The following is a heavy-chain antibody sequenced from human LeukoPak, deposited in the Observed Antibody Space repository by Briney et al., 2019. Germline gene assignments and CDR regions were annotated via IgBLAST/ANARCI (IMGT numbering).Heavy chain of an antibody. CDR3: ARHSRLYIAAAGTWYDY. CDR1: GGSISSYY. J-gene: IGHJ4*02. CDR2: IYYSGST. Sequence: SETLSLTCTVSGGSISSYYWSWIRQPPGKGLEWIGYIYYSGSTNYNPSLKSRVTISVDTSKNQFSLKLSSVTAADTAVYYCARHSRLYIAAAGTWYDYWGQGTLDTVSS. V-gene: IGHV4-59*08. D-gene: IGHD6-13*01.